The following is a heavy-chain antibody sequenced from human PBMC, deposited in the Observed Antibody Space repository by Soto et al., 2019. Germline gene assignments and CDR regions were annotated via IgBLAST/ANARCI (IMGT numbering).Heavy chain of an antibody. CDR1: GFTFSSYA. CDR3: AKYRQRGRYWNYTLGPFDY. V-gene: IGHV3-23*01. D-gene: IGHD1-7*01. Sequence: GGSLRLSCAASGFTFSSYAMSWVRQAPGKGLEWVSAISGSGGSTYYADSVKGRFTISRDNSKNTLYLQMNSLRAEDTAVYYCAKYRQRGRYWNYTLGPFDYWGQGTLVTVSS. CDR2: ISGSGGST. J-gene: IGHJ4*02.